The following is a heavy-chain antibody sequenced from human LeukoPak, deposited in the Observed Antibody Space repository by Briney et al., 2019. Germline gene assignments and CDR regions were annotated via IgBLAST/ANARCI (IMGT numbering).Heavy chain of an antibody. J-gene: IGHJ4*02. CDR3: ARDWRDYFDY. CDR2: ISYDGSNK. V-gene: IGHV3-30-3*01. D-gene: IGHD3-3*01. Sequence: GGSLRLSCAASGFTFGTYAMHWVRQAPGKGLEWVAVISYDGSNKYYADSVKGRFTISRDNSKNTAYLQMNTLRAEDTAIYYRARDWRDYFDYWGQGTLVTVSS. CDR1: GFTFGTYA.